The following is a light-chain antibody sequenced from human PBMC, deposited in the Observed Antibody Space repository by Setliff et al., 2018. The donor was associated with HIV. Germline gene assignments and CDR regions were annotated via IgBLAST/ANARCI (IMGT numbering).Light chain of an antibody. CDR2: DVN. J-gene: IGLJ1*01. Sequence: QSALTQPRSVSGSPGQSVTISCTGTSSDVGGYNYVSWYQQHPGKAPKLMIYDVNKRPSGVPDRFSGSKSGKIASLTISGLQAEDEADYYCCSYAGSYKVFGTGTKVTVL. CDR1: SSDVGGYNY. CDR3: CSYAGSYKV. V-gene: IGLV2-11*01.